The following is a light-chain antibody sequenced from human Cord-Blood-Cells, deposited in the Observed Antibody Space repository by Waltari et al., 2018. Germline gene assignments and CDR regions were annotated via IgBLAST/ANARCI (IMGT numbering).Light chain of an antibody. CDR2: EGS. CDR1: SSDVGSYNL. V-gene: IGLV2-23*03. Sequence: QYALTQPASVSGSPGQSITTSCTGTSSDVGSYNLVSWYQQHPGKAPKLMIYEGSKRPSGFSNRFSESKSGNTASLTSSGRQAEDDADYYCCSCAGSSTFVVCGGGTKLTVL. CDR3: CSCAGSSTFVV. J-gene: IGLJ2*01.